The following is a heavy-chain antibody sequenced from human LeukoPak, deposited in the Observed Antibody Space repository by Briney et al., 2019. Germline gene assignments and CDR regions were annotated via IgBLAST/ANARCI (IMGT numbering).Heavy chain of an antibody. Sequence: GGSLGLSCAASGFTFSSYGMHWVRQAPGKGLEWVAVISYDGSNKYYADSVKGRFTISRDNSKNTLYLQMNSLRAEDTAVYYCARDKGFDYWGQGTLVTVSS. V-gene: IGHV3-30*03. CDR1: GFTFSSYG. J-gene: IGHJ4*02. CDR3: ARDKGFDY. CDR2: ISYDGSNK.